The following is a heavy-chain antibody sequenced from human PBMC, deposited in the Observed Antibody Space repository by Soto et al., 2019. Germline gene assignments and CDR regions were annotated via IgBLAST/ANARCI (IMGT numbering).Heavy chain of an antibody. CDR1: GFTVSSNY. CDR2: IWYDGSNE. J-gene: IGHJ4*02. Sequence: PGGSLRLSCAASGFTVSSNYMSWVRQAPGKGLEWVAEIWYDGSNEYYGDSVKGRFTISRDNSKNTLYLQLNSLRAEDTAVYYCARVPEAGRPLFDYWGQGALVTVSS. CDR3: ARVPEAGRPLFDY. V-gene: IGHV3-33*08. D-gene: IGHD6-6*01.